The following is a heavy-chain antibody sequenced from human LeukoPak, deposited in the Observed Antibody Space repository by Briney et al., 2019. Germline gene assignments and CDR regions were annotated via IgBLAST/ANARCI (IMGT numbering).Heavy chain of an antibody. CDR3: ARWDFWSGYHY. CDR2: IYYSGST. D-gene: IGHD3-3*01. Sequence: PSETLSLTFTVSGGSISSGYYYWSWIRQPPGKGLEWIGYIYYSGSTYYNPSLKSRVTISVDTSKNQFSLKLSSVTAADTAVYYCARWDFWSGYHYWGQGTLVTVSS. CDR1: GGSISSGYYY. J-gene: IGHJ4*02. V-gene: IGHV4-30-4*01.